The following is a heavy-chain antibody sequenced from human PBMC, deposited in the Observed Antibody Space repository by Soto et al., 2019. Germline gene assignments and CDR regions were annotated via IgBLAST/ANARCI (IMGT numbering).Heavy chain of an antibody. CDR1: GGTFSSYA. V-gene: IGHV1-69*13. D-gene: IGHD3-9*01. Sequence: GASVKVSCKASGGTFSSYAISWVRQAPGQGLEWMGGIIPIFGTANYAQKFQGRVTITADESTSTAYMELSSLRSEDTAVYYCTIRRTTFDWFLVDYWGHGTLVTVSS. CDR2: IIPIFGTA. CDR3: TIRRTTFDWFLVDY. J-gene: IGHJ4*01.